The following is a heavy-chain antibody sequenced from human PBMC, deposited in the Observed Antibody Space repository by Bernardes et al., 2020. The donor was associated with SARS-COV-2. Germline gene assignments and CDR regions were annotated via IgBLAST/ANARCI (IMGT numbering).Heavy chain of an antibody. Sequence: GGSLRLSCAASGFTFSSYAMHWVRQAPGKGPEWVAVIWYDGTNRYYVDSVEGRFTISRDNSKNMLYLQMDSLRAEDTAVYYCVRGGTYSGSSRGDYWGQGTLVIVS. CDR1: GFTFSSYA. CDR2: IWYDGTNR. J-gene: IGHJ4*02. D-gene: IGHD1-26*01. CDR3: VRGGTYSGSSRGDY. V-gene: IGHV3-33*01.